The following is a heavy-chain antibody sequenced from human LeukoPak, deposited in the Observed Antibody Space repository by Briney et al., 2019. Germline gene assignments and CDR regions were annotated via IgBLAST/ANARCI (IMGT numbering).Heavy chain of an antibody. J-gene: IGHJ5*02. CDR1: GFTFISYW. Sequence: GGSLRLSCTASGFTFISYWMSWVRQAPGKGLEWVASIKQDGSEKYYVDSVKGRFTISRDNAKNSLYLQMNSLRAEDTAIYYCARITGVGSNFVGCFDPWGQGTLVTVSS. CDR2: IKQDGSEK. CDR3: ARITGVGSNFVGCFDP. D-gene: IGHD5-24*01. V-gene: IGHV3-7*01.